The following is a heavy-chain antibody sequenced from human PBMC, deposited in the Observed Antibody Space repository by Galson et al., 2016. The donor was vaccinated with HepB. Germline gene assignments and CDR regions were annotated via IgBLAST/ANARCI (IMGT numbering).Heavy chain of an antibody. CDR1: GGSISGYY. J-gene: IGHJ3*02. D-gene: IGHD3-22*01. CDR2: MFYSGTT. Sequence: SETLSLTCTVSGGSISGYYWSWIRQPPGKGLEWIGNMFYSGTTNYNPSLKSRVTISVDTSKSQFSLKLSSVTAADTAIYYCARHGYYSYAAFDSWGQGTMGTVSS. CDR3: ARHGYYSYAAFDS. V-gene: IGHV4-59*08.